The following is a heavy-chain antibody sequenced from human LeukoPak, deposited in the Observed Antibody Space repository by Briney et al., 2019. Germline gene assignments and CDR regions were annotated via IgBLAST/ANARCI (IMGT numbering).Heavy chain of an antibody. Sequence: SQTLSLTCAISGDSVSSNSAAWNWIRQSPSRGLEWLGGTYYRSKWYNDYAVSVKSRITINPDTSKNQFSLQLNSVTPEDTAVYYCARDRYGSGSFYYYYGMDVWGQGTTVTVSS. CDR1: GDSVSSNSAA. D-gene: IGHD3-10*01. V-gene: IGHV6-1*01. CDR3: ARDRYGSGSFYYYYGMDV. CDR2: TYYRSKWYN. J-gene: IGHJ6*02.